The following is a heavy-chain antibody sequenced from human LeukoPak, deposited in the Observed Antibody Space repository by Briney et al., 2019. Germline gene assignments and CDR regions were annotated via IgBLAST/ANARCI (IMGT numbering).Heavy chain of an antibody. CDR1: GGSISSSSYY. D-gene: IGHD4-17*01. Sequence: SETLSLTCTVSGGSISSSSYYWGWIRQPPGKGLEWIGSIYYSGSTYYNPSLKSRVTISVDTSKNQFSLKLSSVTAADTAVYYCAREGTMTTVTSYWYFDLWGRGTLVTVSS. J-gene: IGHJ2*01. CDR2: IYYSGST. CDR3: AREGTMTTVTSYWYFDL. V-gene: IGHV4-39*07.